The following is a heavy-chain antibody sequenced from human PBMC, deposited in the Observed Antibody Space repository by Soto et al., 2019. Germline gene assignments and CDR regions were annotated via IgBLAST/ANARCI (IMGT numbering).Heavy chain of an antibody. J-gene: IGHJ4*02. V-gene: IGHV4-31*03. Sequence: SETLSLTCTVSGGSISSGGYYWSWIRQHPGKGLEWIGYIYYSGSTYYNPSLKSRVTISVDTSKNQFSLKLSSVTAADTAVYYCARDHGLLWFGELWGKGTLVTVSS. D-gene: IGHD3-10*01. CDR3: ARDHGLLWFGEL. CDR1: GGSISSGGYY. CDR2: IYYSGST.